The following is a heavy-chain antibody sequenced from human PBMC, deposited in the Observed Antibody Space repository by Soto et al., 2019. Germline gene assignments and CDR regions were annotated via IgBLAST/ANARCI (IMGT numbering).Heavy chain of an antibody. J-gene: IGHJ4*02. Sequence: WGSLRLSCAASGFAFISYAISWVRHSPCKGLEWVSAISGSGGSTYYADSVKGRFTISRDNSKNTLYLQMNSLRAEDTAVYYCANKRPFDYWGQGTLVTVSS. V-gene: IGHV3-23*01. CDR3: ANKRPFDY. CDR1: GFAFISYA. CDR2: ISGSGGST.